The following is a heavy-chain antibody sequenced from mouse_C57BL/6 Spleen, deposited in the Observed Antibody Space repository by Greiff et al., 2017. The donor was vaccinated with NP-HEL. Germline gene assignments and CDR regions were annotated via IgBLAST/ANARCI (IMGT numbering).Heavy chain of an antibody. CDR1: GFTFSDYY. V-gene: IGHV5-16*01. CDR3: ARDRSNYDMDY. D-gene: IGHD5-1*01. Sequence: EVKVVESEGGLVQPGRSMKLSCTASGFTFSDYYMAWVRQVPEKGLEWVANINYDGSSTYYLDSLKSRFIISRDNAKNILYLQMSSLKSEDTATYYCARDRSNYDMDYWGQGTSVTVSS. CDR2: INYDGSST. J-gene: IGHJ4*01.